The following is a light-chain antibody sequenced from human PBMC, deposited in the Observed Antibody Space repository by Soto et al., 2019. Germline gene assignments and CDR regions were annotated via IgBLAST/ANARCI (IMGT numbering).Light chain of an antibody. J-gene: IGKJ2*01. Sequence: DIQMTQSPSSLSASVGDRVTITCRASQSISSYLNWYQQKPGKAPNLLIYAASSLQSGVPSRFSGSGAGTDVTLTISSLQPEDFATYYCQQSYSAPYTFGQGTKLEIK. V-gene: IGKV1-39*01. CDR1: QSISSY. CDR2: AAS. CDR3: QQSYSAPYT.